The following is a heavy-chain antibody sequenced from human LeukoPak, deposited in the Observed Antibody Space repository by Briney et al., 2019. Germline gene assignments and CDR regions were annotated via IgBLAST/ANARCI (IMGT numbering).Heavy chain of an antibody. Sequence: ASVKVSCRASRYTFTGYYMHWVRQAPGQGLEWMGWINPNSGGTDYAQKFQGRVTMTRDTSISTAYMELSRLRSDDTAVYYCARGTGEGYTYGRYYFDYWGQGTLVTVSS. CDR1: RYTFTGYY. V-gene: IGHV1-2*02. CDR2: INPNSGGT. J-gene: IGHJ4*02. CDR3: ARGTGEGYTYGRYYFDY. D-gene: IGHD5-18*01.